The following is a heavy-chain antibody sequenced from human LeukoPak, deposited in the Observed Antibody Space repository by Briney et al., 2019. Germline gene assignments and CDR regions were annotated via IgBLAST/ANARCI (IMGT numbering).Heavy chain of an antibody. Sequence: GASVKVSCKASGYTFTGYYMHWVRQAPGQGLEWMGWINPNSGGTNYAQKFQGRVTMTRDTSISTAYMELRSLRSDDTAVYYCAREVVVPAELDYWGQGTLVTVSS. CDR2: INPNSGGT. CDR3: AREVVVPAELDY. CDR1: GYTFTGYY. V-gene: IGHV1-2*02. J-gene: IGHJ4*02. D-gene: IGHD2-2*01.